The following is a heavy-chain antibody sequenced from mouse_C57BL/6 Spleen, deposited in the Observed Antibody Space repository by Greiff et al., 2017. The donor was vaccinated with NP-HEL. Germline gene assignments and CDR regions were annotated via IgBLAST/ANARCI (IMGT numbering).Heavy chain of an antibody. CDR1: GFTFSSYA. Sequence: EVKVVESGGGLVKPGGSLKLSCAASGFTFSSYAMSWVRQTPEKRLEWVATISDGGSYTYYPDNVKGRFTISRDNAKNNLYLQMSHLKSEDTAMYYCARVPLHYYGSSYWYFDVWGTGTTVTVSS. D-gene: IGHD1-1*01. J-gene: IGHJ1*03. CDR3: ARVPLHYYGSSYWYFDV. V-gene: IGHV5-4*03. CDR2: ISDGGSYT.